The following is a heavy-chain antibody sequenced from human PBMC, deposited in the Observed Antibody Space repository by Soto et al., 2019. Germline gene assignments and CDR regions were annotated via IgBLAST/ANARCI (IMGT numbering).Heavy chain of an antibody. CDR1: GFTISSYG. V-gene: IGHV3-30*18. Sequence: QVQLVESGGGVVQPGRSLRLSCAASGFTISSYGMHWVRQAPGKGLEWVAVISDDGSNKYYADSLKGRFTISRDNSKNTLYLQMNSLRAEDTAVYYCAKEWVYDTSGWSFDYWGQGTLVTVSS. J-gene: IGHJ4*02. CDR2: ISDDGSNK. D-gene: IGHD3-22*01. CDR3: AKEWVYDTSGWSFDY.